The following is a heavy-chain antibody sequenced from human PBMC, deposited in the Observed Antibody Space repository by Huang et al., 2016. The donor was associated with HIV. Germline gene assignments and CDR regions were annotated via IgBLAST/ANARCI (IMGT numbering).Heavy chain of an antibody. J-gene: IGHJ5*02. V-gene: IGHV3-74*03. CDR3: VRDKGPGAGTWFDP. CDR2: INRDGTST. CDR1: GFSFSNYW. Sequence: EVQLVESGGGLVQPGGSRRLSCAASGFSFSNYWIHWVRQAQGKGLVGGARINRDGTSTVYTGSVRGRFTISRDNAKNTLHLQMNSLRAEDTAVYYCVRDKGPGAGTWFDPWGQGTLVTVSS. D-gene: IGHD3-10*01.